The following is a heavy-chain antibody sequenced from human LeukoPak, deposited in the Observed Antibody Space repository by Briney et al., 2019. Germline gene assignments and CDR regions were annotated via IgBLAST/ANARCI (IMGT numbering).Heavy chain of an antibody. CDR1: GFTFTGAW. CDR2: IKSKVGGGTT. V-gene: IGHV3-15*01. Sequence: GGSLRLSCAAAGFTFTGAWMTWVRQAPGKGLEWVGRIKSKVGGGTTDFAAPVKGRFTISRDDSKSMVYLQMNSLKTEDTALYYCTADVPDYGGGEFDYWGQGTLVTVSS. J-gene: IGHJ4*02. CDR3: TADVPDYGGGEFDY. D-gene: IGHD4-23*01.